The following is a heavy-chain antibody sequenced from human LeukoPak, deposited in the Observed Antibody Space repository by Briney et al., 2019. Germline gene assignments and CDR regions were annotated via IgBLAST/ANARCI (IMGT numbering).Heavy chain of an antibody. J-gene: IGHJ4*02. V-gene: IGHV3-74*01. D-gene: IGHD1-26*01. CDR2: INSDGSHT. CDR3: ASHSTFVGGATESIDY. CDR1: EFTFNNYW. Sequence: GGSLRLSCAASEFTFNNYWMHWVRQAPGKGLVWVSRINSDGSHTDYADSVKGRFTISRDNAKNTLYLQMNSLRAEDTAVYYCASHSTFVGGATESIDYWGQGTLVTVSS.